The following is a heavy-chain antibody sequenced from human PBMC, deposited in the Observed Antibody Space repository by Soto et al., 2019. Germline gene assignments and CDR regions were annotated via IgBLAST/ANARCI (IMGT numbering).Heavy chain of an antibody. J-gene: IGHJ6*02. D-gene: IGHD5-12*01. CDR3: ARTVDIVATTSKNYYYYGMDV. Sequence: PSQTLSLTCAISGDSVSSNSAAWNWIRQSPSRDLEWLGRTYYRSKWYNDYAVSVKSRITINPDTSKNQFSLQLNSVTPEDTAVYYCARTVDIVATTSKNYYYYGMDVWGQGTTVTVSS. CDR1: GDSVSSNSAA. V-gene: IGHV6-1*01. CDR2: TYYRSKWYN.